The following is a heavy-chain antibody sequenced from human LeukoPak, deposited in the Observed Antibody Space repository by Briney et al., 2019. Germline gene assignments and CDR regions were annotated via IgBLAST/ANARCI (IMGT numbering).Heavy chain of an antibody. D-gene: IGHD1-26*01. J-gene: IGHJ4*02. CDR3: AGGSYYQGFDY. Sequence: ASVKVSCKTSGYTFTGFYIHWVRQAPGQGLEWMGWIDPHSGDTHYAQNFQGRVTMTRDTSIRTAYMELSRLRSDDTAVYYCAGGSYYQGFDYWGQGTLVTVSS. CDR1: GYTFTGFY. V-gene: IGHV1-2*02. CDR2: IDPHSGDT.